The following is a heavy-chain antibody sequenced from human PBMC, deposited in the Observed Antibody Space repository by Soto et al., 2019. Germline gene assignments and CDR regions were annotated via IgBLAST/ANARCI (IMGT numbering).Heavy chain of an antibody. J-gene: IGHJ4*02. V-gene: IGHV3-74*01. D-gene: IGHD2-15*01. CDR2: INSDGSST. CDR3: VRTSLVVAAATREDY. CDR1: GFTFSSYW. Sequence: EVQLVESGGGLVQPGGSLRLSCAASGFTFSSYWMHWVGQAPGKGLVWVSRINSDGSSTSYADSVKGRFTISRDNAKNTLYLQMNSLRAEDTAVYYCVRTSLVVAAATREDYWGQGTLVTVS.